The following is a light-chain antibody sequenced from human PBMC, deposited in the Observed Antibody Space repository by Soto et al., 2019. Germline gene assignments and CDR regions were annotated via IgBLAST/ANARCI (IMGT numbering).Light chain of an antibody. Sequence: DIQMTQSPSSLSASVGDRVTITCRASQSISSYLNWYQQKPGKAPKLLIYAASSLQSGVPSRFSGSGSGTDVTLTISSPQPEDFATYYCQQSYSTPRFGGGTKVEIK. CDR2: AAS. J-gene: IGKJ4*01. V-gene: IGKV1-39*01. CDR1: QSISSY. CDR3: QQSYSTPR.